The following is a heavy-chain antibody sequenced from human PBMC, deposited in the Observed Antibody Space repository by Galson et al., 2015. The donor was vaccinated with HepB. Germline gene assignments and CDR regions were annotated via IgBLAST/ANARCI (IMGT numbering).Heavy chain of an antibody. CDR3: ARDRVVVVVAATGGLVAHGRHDYYYYGMDV. V-gene: IGHV3-48*03. CDR2: ISSSGSTI. CDR1: GFTFSSYE. J-gene: IGHJ6*02. D-gene: IGHD2-15*01. Sequence: SLRLSCAASGFTFSSYEMNWVRQAPGKGLEWVSYISSSGSTIYYADSVKGRFTISRDNAKNSLYLQMNSLRAEDTAVYYCARDRVVVVVAATGGLVAHGRHDYYYYGMDVWGQGTTVTVPS.